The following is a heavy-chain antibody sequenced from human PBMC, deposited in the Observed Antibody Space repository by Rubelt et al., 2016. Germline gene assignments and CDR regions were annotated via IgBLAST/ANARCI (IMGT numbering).Heavy chain of an antibody. CDR3: VEGGWTFYN. V-gene: IGHV4-61*05. D-gene: IGHD6-19*01. J-gene: IGHJ4*02. CDR1: GGSISSSTSY. CDR2: IYYSGST. Sequence: QLQLQESGPGLVKPSETLSLTCSVSGGSISSSTSYWGWIRQPPGKGLEWIGYIYYSGSTEYNPSLKSRVTMSVDTSKNQCSLKLSSVTAADTAVYYCVEGGWTFYNWGQGTLVTVSS.